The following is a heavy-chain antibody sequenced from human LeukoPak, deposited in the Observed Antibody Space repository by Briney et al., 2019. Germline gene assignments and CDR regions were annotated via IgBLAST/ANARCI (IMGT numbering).Heavy chain of an antibody. J-gene: IGHJ4*02. D-gene: IGHD4-23*01. Sequence: SETLSLTCAVYGGSFSGYYWTWIRQPPGKGLEWIGSIYYNGATSYNPSLKSRVTISLDTSKNQFSLNLTSVTAADTAVYYCARDLGAGGNSDYWGQGTLVTVSS. CDR2: IYYNGAT. V-gene: IGHV4-34*11. CDR3: ARDLGAGGNSDY. CDR1: GGSFSGYY.